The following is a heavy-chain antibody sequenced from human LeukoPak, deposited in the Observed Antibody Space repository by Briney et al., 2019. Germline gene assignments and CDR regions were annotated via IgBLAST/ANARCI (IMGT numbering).Heavy chain of an antibody. V-gene: IGHV3-74*01. Sequence: GGSLRLSCAASGFTFSSYWMHWVRQAPGKGLVWVSRINTGGRSTSYADSVRGRFTISRDNAKNTLYLQMNSLRAEDTAVYYCAKDLLYSDVWGSYRPNPLDYWGQGTLVTVSS. CDR1: GFTFSSYW. CDR2: INTGGRST. CDR3: AKDLLYSDVWGSYRPNPLDY. J-gene: IGHJ4*02. D-gene: IGHD3-16*02.